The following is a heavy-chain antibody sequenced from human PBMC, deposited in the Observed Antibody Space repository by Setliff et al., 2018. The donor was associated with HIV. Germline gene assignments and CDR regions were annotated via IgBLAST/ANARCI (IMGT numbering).Heavy chain of an antibody. CDR1: GFTFSSFG. J-gene: IGHJ4*02. D-gene: IGHD1-26*01. CDR2: ISSTSTYI. CDR3: APLVGATGAPAY. V-gene: IGHV3-21*06. Sequence: GGSLRLSCAASGFTFSSFGMHWVRQAPGKGLEWVSSISSTSTYIYYADSVKGRFTISRDDAKHSLYLQMNSLSAEDSAVYYCAPLVGATGAPAYWGQGTLVTVSS.